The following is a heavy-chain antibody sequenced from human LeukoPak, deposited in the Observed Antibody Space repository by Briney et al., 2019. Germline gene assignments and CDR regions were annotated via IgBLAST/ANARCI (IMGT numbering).Heavy chain of an antibody. D-gene: IGHD2-2*01. J-gene: IGHJ3*02. CDR1: GVSISDGRYY. CDR3: ATPYCSSISCLDVFNI. CDR2: KYYSGSA. V-gene: IGHV4-31*03. Sequence: PSQTLSLTCSVSGVSISDGRYYWTWIPQRPGRGLEWIGYKYYSGSAKYNPSLKSRLTISVDTSKNQFSLQLSSVTAADTAMYYCATPYCSSISCLDVFNIWGQGTMVTVSS.